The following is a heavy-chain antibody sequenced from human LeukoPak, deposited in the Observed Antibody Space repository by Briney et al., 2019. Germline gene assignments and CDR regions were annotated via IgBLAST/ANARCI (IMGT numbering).Heavy chain of an antibody. V-gene: IGHV1-58*02. CDR2: IVVGSGNT. CDR3: AAGGSLIDAFDI. Sequence: SVTVSCKASGFTFTSSAMQWVRQARGQRLEWIGWIVVGSGNTNYAQKFQERVTITRDMSTSTAYMELSSLRSEDTAVYYCAAGGSLIDAFDIWGQGTMVTVSS. D-gene: IGHD1-26*01. CDR1: GFTFTSSA. J-gene: IGHJ3*02.